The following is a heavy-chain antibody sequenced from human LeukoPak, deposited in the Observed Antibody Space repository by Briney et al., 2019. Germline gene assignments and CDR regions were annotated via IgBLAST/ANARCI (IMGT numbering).Heavy chain of an antibody. CDR2: ISWDGGST. J-gene: IGHJ4*02. D-gene: IGHD2-15*01. CDR1: GFTFSSYS. Sequence: PGGSLRLSCAASGFTFSSYSMNWVRQAPGKGLEWVSLISWDGGSTYYADSVKGRFTISRDNSKNSLYLQMNSLRTEDTALYYCAKDARDCSGGSCYSGSIDYWGQGTLVTVSS. CDR3: AKDARDCSGGSCYSGSIDY. V-gene: IGHV3-43*01.